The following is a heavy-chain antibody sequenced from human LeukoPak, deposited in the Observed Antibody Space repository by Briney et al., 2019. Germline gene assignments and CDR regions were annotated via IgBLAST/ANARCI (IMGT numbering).Heavy chain of an antibody. V-gene: IGHV3-21*01. Sequence: GGSLRLSCAASGFSFSSYSMNWVRQAPGKGLEWVSSISSSSYIYYADSVKGRFTISRDNSKNSLYLQMSSLRAEDAALYYCAREGDFWSGYYSVWGQGTLVTVSS. CDR1: GFSFSSYS. D-gene: IGHD3-3*01. CDR2: ISSSSYI. J-gene: IGHJ4*02. CDR3: AREGDFWSGYYSV.